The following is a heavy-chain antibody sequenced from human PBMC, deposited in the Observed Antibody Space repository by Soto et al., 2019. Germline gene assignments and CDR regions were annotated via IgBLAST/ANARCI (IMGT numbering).Heavy chain of an antibody. J-gene: IGHJ4*02. D-gene: IGHD6-19*01. V-gene: IGHV4-39*01. Sequence: PSETLSLTCAVSGGSISSSSYYWGWIRPPPGKGLEWIGSIYYSGSTYYNPSLKSRVTISVDTSKNQFSLKLSSVTAADTAVYYCATWKYSSELNDYWGQGTLVTVSS. CDR1: GGSISSSSYY. CDR3: ATWKYSSELNDY. CDR2: IYYSGST.